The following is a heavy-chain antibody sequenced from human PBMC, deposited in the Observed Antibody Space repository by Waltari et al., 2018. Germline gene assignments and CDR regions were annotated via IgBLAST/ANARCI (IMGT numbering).Heavy chain of an antibody. V-gene: IGHV1-69*02. D-gene: IGHD3-10*01. CDR2: ISPILGIA. Sequence: QVQLVQSGAEVKKPGSSVKVSCKASGGTFSSYTISWVRQAPGQGLEWMGRISPILGIANYAQKFQGRVTITADKSTSTAYMELSSLRSEDTAVYYCAAYTMDLDYWGQGTLVTVSS. CDR1: GGTFSSYT. J-gene: IGHJ4*02. CDR3: AAYTMDLDY.